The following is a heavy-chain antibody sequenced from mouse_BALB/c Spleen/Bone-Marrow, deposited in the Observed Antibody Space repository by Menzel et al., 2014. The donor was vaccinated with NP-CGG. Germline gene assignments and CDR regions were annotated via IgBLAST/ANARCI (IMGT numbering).Heavy chain of an antibody. CDR1: VYTFTSYY. J-gene: IGHJ3*01. V-gene: IGHV1S56*01. CDR2: IYPGDGST. Sequence: VKVVESGPELVKPGASVKMSCKASVYTFTSYYIHWVKQRPGQGLERIGWIYPGDGSTKYNEKFKGKTTLTADKSSSTAYMLLSSLTSEDSAIYFCAICYGYDEFAYWGQGTLVTVSA. D-gene: IGHD2-2*01. CDR3: AICYGYDEFAY.